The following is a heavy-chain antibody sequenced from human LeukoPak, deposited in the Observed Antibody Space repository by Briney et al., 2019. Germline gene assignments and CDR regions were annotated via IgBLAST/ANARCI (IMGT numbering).Heavy chain of an antibody. J-gene: IGHJ4*02. CDR1: GFTLSSYE. V-gene: IGHV3-23*01. Sequence: PGGSLRLSCTVSGFTLSSYEMSWIRQAPGKGLEWVSSIEYSESSAYYADSVKGRFTISRDNSKNTLYLQLNSLRAEDTAVYYCAKDVRLAGWGQGTLVTVSS. CDR3: AKDVRLAG. CDR2: IEYSESSA.